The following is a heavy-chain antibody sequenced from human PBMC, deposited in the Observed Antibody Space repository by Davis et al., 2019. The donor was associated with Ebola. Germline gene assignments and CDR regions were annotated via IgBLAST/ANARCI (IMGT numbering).Heavy chain of an antibody. J-gene: IGHJ5*02. CDR2: ISYDGSNK. CDR3: ARDMRAVAGSGGVWFDP. Sequence: PGGSLRLSCAASGFTFSSYGMHWVRQAPGKGLEWVAVISYDGSNKYYADSVKGRFTISRDNSKNTLYLQMNSLSAEDTAVYYCARDMRAVAGSGGVWFDPWGQGTLVTVSS. CDR1: GFTFSSYG. D-gene: IGHD6-19*01. V-gene: IGHV3-30*03.